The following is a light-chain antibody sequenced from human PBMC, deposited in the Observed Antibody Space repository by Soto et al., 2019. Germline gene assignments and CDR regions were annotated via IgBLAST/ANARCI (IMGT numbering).Light chain of an antibody. CDR3: QQADSFPLT. CDR2: GAS. V-gene: IGKV1-12*01. Sequence: DIQITQFPSSVFASGGDRVTITFWASQGMGRWLAWYQQKPGKAPKLLIYGASSLQSGVPSRFSGSGSGTDFTLTISSLQPEDFATYYCQQADSFPLTFGGGTKVEIK. J-gene: IGKJ4*01. CDR1: QGMGRW.